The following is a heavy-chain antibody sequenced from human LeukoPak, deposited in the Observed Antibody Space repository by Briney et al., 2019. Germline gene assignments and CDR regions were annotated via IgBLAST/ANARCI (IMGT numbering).Heavy chain of an antibody. CDR1: GGSISSGGYY. Sequence: PSETLSLTCTVSGGSISSGGYYWSWIRQPPGKGLEWIGYIYHSGSTYYNPSLKSRVTISVDTSKNQFSLKLNSVTAADTAVYYCARGRWGSGFFDYWGQGTLVTVSS. V-gene: IGHV4-30-2*01. CDR2: IYHSGST. CDR3: ARGRWGSGFFDY. J-gene: IGHJ4*02. D-gene: IGHD7-27*01.